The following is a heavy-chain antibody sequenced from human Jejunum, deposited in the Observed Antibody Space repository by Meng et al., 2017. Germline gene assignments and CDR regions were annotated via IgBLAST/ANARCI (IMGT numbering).Heavy chain of an antibody. D-gene: IGHD3-22*01. CDR2: IHYIGSA. V-gene: IGHV4-30-4*01. Sequence: QVQLQESGPGLVKPSQTLSLTCTVSGASLSTGGYYWGWIRQHPEKGLEWIGYIHYIGSAFFHPSFKSRAAISVDTSNNQFSLKLNSVTAGDTAVYYCARERWEYYESSGFDSWGQGTLVTVSS. J-gene: IGHJ4*02. CDR3: ARERWEYYESSGFDS. CDR1: GASLSTGGYY.